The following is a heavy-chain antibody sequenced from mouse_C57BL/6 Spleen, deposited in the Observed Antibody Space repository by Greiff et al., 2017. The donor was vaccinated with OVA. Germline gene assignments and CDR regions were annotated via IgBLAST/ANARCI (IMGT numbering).Heavy chain of an antibody. V-gene: IGHV2-3*01. D-gene: IGHD2-2*01. CDR1: GFSLTSYG. CDR3: AESLWFYAMDY. J-gene: IGHJ4*01. Sequence: VQLQQSGPGLVAPSQSLSISCTVSGFSLTSYGVSWVRQPPGKGLEWLGVIWGDGSTYYQSALISRLSISKENSKSQVFLKLNSLQTDDTATYYCAESLWFYAMDYWGQGTSVTFSS. CDR2: IWGDGST.